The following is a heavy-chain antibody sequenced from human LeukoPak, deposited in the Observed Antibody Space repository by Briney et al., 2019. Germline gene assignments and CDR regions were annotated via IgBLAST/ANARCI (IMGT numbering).Heavy chain of an antibody. D-gene: IGHD3-9*01. CDR1: GYTFTSYG. J-gene: IGHJ4*02. Sequence: ASVKVSCKASGYTFTSYGISWVRQAPGQGLEWMGWISAYNGNTNYAQKLQGRVTMTTDTSTSTAYMELRSLRSDDTAVYYCARDEYDILTGWARVFDYWGQGTLVAVSS. CDR3: ARDEYDILTGWARVFDY. CDR2: ISAYNGNT. V-gene: IGHV1-18*01.